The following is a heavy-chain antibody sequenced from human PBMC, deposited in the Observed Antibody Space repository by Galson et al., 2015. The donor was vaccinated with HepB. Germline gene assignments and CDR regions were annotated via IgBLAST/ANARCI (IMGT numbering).Heavy chain of an antibody. CDR3: AREGIEVGGWWGGYYYYGMDV. Sequence: CAISGDSVSSNSAAWNWIRQSPSRGLEWLGRTYYRSKWYNDYAVSVKSRITINPDTSKNQFSLQLNSVTPEDTAVYYCAREGIEVGGWWGGYYYYGMDVWGQGTTVTVSS. J-gene: IGHJ6*02. CDR1: GDSVSSNSAA. D-gene: IGHD6-19*01. V-gene: IGHV6-1*01. CDR2: TYYRSKWYN.